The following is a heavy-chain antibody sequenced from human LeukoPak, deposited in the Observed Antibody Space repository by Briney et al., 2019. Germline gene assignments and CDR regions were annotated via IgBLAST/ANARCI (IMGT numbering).Heavy chain of an antibody. Sequence: ASVKVSCKASGYTFTSYYTHWVRQAPGQGLEWMGITNPSGGSTSYAQKFRGRVTMTRDTSTSTVYMELSSLRSEDTAVYYCASSGYSASGGGAYYFDYWGQGTLVTVSS. D-gene: IGHD6-13*01. CDR1: GYTFTSYY. J-gene: IGHJ4*02. CDR2: TNPSGGST. V-gene: IGHV1-46*01. CDR3: ASSGYSASGGGAYYFDY.